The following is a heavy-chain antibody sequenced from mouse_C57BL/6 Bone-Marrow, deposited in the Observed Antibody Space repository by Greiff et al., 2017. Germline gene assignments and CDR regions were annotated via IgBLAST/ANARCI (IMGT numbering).Heavy chain of an antibody. D-gene: IGHD2-2*01. V-gene: IGHV1-52*01. CDR3: ARLWLRRGPDY. CDR2: IDPSDSET. J-gene: IGHJ2*01. Sequence: VQLQQPGAELVRPGSSVKLSCKASGYTFTSYWMHWVKQRPIQGLEWIGNIDPSDSETHYNQKFKDKATLTVDKSSSTASLQLSSLTSEDSAVYYCARLWLRRGPDYWGQGTTLTVSS. CDR1: GYTFTSYW.